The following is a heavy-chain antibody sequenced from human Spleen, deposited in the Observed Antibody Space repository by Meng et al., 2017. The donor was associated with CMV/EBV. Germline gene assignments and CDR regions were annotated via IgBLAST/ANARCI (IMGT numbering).Heavy chain of an antibody. D-gene: IGHD6-6*01. V-gene: IGHV3-7*01. CDR3: ARIGYSSSSFDY. CDR2: IKQDGGEE. CDR1: GFTFDEYA. J-gene: IGHJ4*02. Sequence: GESLKISCAASGFTFDEYAMHWVRQAPGKGLEWVANIKQDGGEEHYVAALKGRFTISRDNARNLVSLQMSSLRVDDTAVYYCARIGYSSSSFDYWGQGTLVTVSS.